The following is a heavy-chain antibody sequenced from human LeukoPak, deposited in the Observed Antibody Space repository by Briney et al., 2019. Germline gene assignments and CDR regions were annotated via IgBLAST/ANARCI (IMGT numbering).Heavy chain of an antibody. CDR1: GFTFSTYW. CDR3: ARVRSDYSSSSPPDY. D-gene: IGHD6-6*01. Sequence: GGSLRLSCAASGFTFSTYWMHWVRQAPGKGLVWVSRIDNGGSTTLYADSVRGRFTISSDDAKNTLYLQMNSLRAEDTAIYYCARVRSDYSSSSPPDYWGQGTPVTVSS. J-gene: IGHJ4*02. CDR2: IDNGGSTT. V-gene: IGHV3-74*01.